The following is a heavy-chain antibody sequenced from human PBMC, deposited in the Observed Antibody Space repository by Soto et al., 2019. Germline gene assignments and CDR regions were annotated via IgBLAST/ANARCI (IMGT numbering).Heavy chain of an antibody. Sequence: XGSLRLSCAGSGFTFGDSYMSWIRQAPGKGLEWLSYISPGSRYPAYADPVKGRFTISRDNAKRSLYLQMMSLTAEDTAIYYCVRGGGGGLFDPWGQGTMVTVSS. CDR2: ISPGSRYP. D-gene: IGHD2-15*01. CDR1: GFTFGDSY. CDR3: VRGGGGGLFDP. J-gene: IGHJ5*02. V-gene: IGHV3-11*06.